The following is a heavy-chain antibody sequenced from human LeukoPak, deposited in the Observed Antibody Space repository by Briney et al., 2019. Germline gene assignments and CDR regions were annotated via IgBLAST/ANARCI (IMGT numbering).Heavy chain of an antibody. D-gene: IGHD6-19*01. CDR1: GFTFSSYG. Sequence: GGSLRLSCAASGFTFSSYGMHWVRQAPGKGLEWVAFIRYNGSNKYYADSVKGRFTISRDNSKNTLYLQMNSLRAEDTAVYYCAKRGAVAADGDFDYWGQGTLVTVSS. CDR2: IRYNGSNK. CDR3: AKRGAVAADGDFDY. J-gene: IGHJ4*02. V-gene: IGHV3-30*02.